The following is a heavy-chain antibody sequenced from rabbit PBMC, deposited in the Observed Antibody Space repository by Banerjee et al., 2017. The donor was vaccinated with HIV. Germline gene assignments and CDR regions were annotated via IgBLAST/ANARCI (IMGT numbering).Heavy chain of an antibody. V-gene: IGHV1S45*01. J-gene: IGHJ4*01. CDR3: ARESAGYGGYGLDL. CDR1: GIDFSSYYY. Sequence: QQQLEESGGGLVKPGGTLTLTCKASGIDFSSYYYMCWVRQAPGKGLELIACIYSDYGSTDYASWAKGRFTISKTSSTTVTLQMTSLTAADTATYFCARESAGYGGYGLDLWGPGTLVTVS. CDR2: IYSDYGST. D-gene: IGHD6-1*01.